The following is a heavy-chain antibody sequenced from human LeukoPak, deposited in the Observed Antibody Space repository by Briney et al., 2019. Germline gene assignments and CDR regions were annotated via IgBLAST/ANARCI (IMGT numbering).Heavy chain of an antibody. Sequence: PSETLSFTCTVSGGSISSYYWSWIRQPPGKGLEWIGYIYYTGGTTYNPSLKSRVTISVDTSKNQFSLKLSSVTAADTAVYYCARLAVSGHEYFQHWGQGTLVTVSS. D-gene: IGHD7-27*01. J-gene: IGHJ1*01. V-gene: IGHV4-59*08. CDR1: GGSISSYY. CDR2: IYYTGGT. CDR3: ARLAVSGHEYFQH.